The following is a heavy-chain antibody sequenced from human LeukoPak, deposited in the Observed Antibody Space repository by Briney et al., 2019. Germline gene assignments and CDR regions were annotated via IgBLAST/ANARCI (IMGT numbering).Heavy chain of an antibody. CDR1: GFTFTNYV. J-gene: IGHJ4*02. CDR2: ISVSGADT. CDR3: ASRKEYSASSVFY. Sequence: GGSLRLSCAASGFTFTNYVMTWVRQAPGKGLEWLSGISVSGADTYYADSVKGRFTISRDNSKNTVSLRLNSLRAEDSAIYYCASRKEYSASSVFYWGQGTLVTVSS. D-gene: IGHD2/OR15-2a*01. V-gene: IGHV3-23*01.